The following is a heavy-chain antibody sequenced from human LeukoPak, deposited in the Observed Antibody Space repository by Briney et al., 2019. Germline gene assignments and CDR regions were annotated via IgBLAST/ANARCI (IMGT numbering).Heavy chain of an antibody. CDR2: ISAHSGNT. CDR3: ARDLSSGGWTLEFDY. Sequence: GASVKVSCKTSGYTFSTYGITWVRRAPGQGFQWMGWISAHSGNTKYAENFQGRISLTTDTSATTAYMELRSLTSDDTAVYYCARDLSSGGWTLEFDYWGQGSLVTVAS. V-gene: IGHV1-18*01. J-gene: IGHJ4*02. CDR1: GYTFSTYG. D-gene: IGHD1-1*01.